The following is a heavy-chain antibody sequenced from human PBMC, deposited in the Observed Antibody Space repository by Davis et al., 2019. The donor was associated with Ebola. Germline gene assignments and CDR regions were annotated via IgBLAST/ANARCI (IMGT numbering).Heavy chain of an antibody. V-gene: IGHV4-34*01. D-gene: IGHD3-10*01. CDR1: GGSFSGYY. Sequence: MPSETLSLTCAVYGGSFSGYYWTWIRHPPGKGLEWIGEINNSGSTNYNQSLKSRVPIPVDTSKNQFSLKLSSVTAADTAVYYCARGGGFGGYGMDVWGQGTTVTVSS. CDR2: INNSGST. CDR3: ARGGGFGGYGMDV. J-gene: IGHJ6*02.